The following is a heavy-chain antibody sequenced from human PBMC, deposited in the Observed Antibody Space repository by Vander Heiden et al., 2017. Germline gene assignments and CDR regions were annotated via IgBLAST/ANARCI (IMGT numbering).Heavy chain of an antibody. CDR3: ATYSSLIPDY. D-gene: IGHD6-13*01. V-gene: IGHV1-18*01. J-gene: IGHJ4*02. CDR1: GYPSNNYG. Sequence: QIQLVHPGASVKKPGDSVNIACQASGYPSNNYGFTWVRQAPGQGLECMGWINTYNGITHYAQNVQGRVTMTADTSTTTAYMELRSLRSDDTAVYYCATYSSLIPDYWGQGTLVTVSA. CDR2: INTYNGIT.